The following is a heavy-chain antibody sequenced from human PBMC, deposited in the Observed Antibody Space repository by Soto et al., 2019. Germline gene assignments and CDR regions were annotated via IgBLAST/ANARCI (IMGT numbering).Heavy chain of an antibody. CDR2: ISGSGGST. CDR1: VFTFSSYA. CDR3: AKPDCSSTSCLFDY. D-gene: IGHD2-2*01. Sequence: GGSLRLSCAASVFTFSSYAMSWVRQAPGKGLEWVSAISGSGGSTYYADSVKGRFTISRDNSKNTLYLQMNSLRAEDTAVYYCAKPDCSSTSCLFDYWGQGTLVTVSS. J-gene: IGHJ4*02. V-gene: IGHV3-23*01.